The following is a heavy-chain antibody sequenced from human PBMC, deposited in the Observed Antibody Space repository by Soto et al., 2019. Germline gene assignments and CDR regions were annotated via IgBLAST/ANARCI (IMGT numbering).Heavy chain of an antibody. Sequence: PSETLSLTCAVYGGSFSGYYWSWIRQPPGKGLEWIGEINHSGSTNYNPSLKSRVTISVDTSKKQFPLKLSSVTAADTAIYYCARGRARGLGMDVWGQGTTVTVSS. CDR1: GGSFSGYY. CDR3: ARGRARGLGMDV. V-gene: IGHV4-34*01. D-gene: IGHD6-25*01. CDR2: INHSGST. J-gene: IGHJ6*02.